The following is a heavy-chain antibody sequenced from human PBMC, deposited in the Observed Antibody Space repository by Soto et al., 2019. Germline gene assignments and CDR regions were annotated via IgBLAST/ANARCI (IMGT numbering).Heavy chain of an antibody. CDR1: GFPFTSYG. V-gene: IGHV3-30*03. CDR3: GGGQYYCDY. J-gene: IGHJ4*02. Sequence: QVQLVESGGGVVQPGRSLRLSCAASGFPFTSYGMHWVREGPDKGLEWVAIISYDGSDKYYADSVKGRFTISKDNSKNTLYLQMSSLRPEDTALYYWGGGQYYCDYRGQGTLVSVSS. CDR2: ISYDGSDK. D-gene: IGHD3-10*01.